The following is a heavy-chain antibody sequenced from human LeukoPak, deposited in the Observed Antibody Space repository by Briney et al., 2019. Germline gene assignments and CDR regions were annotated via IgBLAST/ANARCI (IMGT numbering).Heavy chain of an antibody. CDR2: IIPIFGTA. CDR3: ARGRWLQPWGYFDY. Sequence: SVKVSCKASGGTFSSYAISWVRQAPGQGLEWMGGIIPIFGTANYAQKVQGRVTITTDESTSTAYMELSSLRSEDTAVYYCARGRWLQPWGYFDYWGQGTLVTVSS. D-gene: IGHD5-24*01. J-gene: IGHJ4*02. V-gene: IGHV1-69*05. CDR1: GGTFSSYA.